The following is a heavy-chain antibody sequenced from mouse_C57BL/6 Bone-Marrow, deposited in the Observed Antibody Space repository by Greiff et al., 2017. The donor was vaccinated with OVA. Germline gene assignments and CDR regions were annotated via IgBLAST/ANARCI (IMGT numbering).Heavy chain of an antibody. CDR2: FHPYNDDT. Sequence: VQLQQSGAELVKPGASVKMSCKASGYPFTTYPIEWMKQNPGKSLEWIGNFHPYNDDTKHNEKFKGKATLTVEKSSSTVYLELSRLTSDDSAVYYCARPGDYDGDWYAYWGQGTLVTVSA. D-gene: IGHD2-4*01. V-gene: IGHV1-47*01. J-gene: IGHJ3*01. CDR3: ARPGDYDGDWYAY. CDR1: GYPFTTYP.